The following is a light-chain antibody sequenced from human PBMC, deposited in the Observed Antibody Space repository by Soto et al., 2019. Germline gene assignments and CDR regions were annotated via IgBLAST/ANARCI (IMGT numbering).Light chain of an antibody. V-gene: IGKV1-5*03. Sequence: IQLTQSPSSLSASVGDRVTITCRASQGISSYLAWYQQKPGKAPNLLIYKVSNLQSGVPSRFSGSGSGTEFTLTISSLQPDDFATYYCQQFNIYSYSRMFGQGTKVDIK. CDR2: KVS. CDR1: QGISSY. J-gene: IGKJ1*01. CDR3: QQFNIYSYSRM.